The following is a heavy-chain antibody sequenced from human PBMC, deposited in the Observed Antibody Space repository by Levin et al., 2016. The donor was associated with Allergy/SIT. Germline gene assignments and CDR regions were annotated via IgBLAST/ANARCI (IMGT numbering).Heavy chain of an antibody. D-gene: IGHD3-3*01. J-gene: IGHJ5*02. CDR3: ARGGYYDFWSGYLVHYNWFDP. V-gene: IGHV4-59*01. CDR2: IYYSGST. Sequence: WIRQPPGKGLEWIGYIYYSGSTNYNPSLKSRVTISVDTSKNQFSLKLSSVTAADTAVYYCARGGYYDFWSGYLVHYNWFDPWGQGTLVTVSS.